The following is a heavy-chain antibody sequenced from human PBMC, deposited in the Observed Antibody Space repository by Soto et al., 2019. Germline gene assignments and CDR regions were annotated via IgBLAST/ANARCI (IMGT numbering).Heavy chain of an antibody. CDR2: IYYSGST. V-gene: IGHV4-39*01. Sequence: SETLSLTCTVSGGSISSSSYYWGWIRQPPGKGLEWIGSIYYSGSTYYNPSLKSRVTISVDTSKNQLSLKLSSVTAADTAVYYCARVITIFGVVITKLRYFDYWGQGTLVTVSS. J-gene: IGHJ4*02. D-gene: IGHD3-3*01. CDR3: ARVITIFGVVITKLRYFDY. CDR1: GGSISSSSYY.